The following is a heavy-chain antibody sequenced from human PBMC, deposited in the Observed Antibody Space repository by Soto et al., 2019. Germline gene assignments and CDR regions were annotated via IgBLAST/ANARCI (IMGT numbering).Heavy chain of an antibody. CDR1: GFPFSSYA. D-gene: IGHD3-16*01. V-gene: IGHV3-23*01. J-gene: IGHJ3*02. CDR2: ISGSGGGT. CDR3: AKGGYYSLFDI. Sequence: GGSLTLSCVASGFPFSSYAMSWVRQTPGKGLEWVSGISGSGGGTYYADSVKGRFTISRDNSNNTLSLQMHILRVEDTAVYFCAKGGYYSLFDIWGQGTMVTVSS.